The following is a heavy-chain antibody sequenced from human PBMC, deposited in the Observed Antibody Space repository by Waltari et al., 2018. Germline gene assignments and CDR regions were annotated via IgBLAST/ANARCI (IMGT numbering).Heavy chain of an antibody. D-gene: IGHD3-9*01. CDR2: IGTAGDT. Sequence: EVQLVESGGGLVQPGGSLRLSCAASGFTFSSYDMHWVRQAPGKGLEWVSAIGTAGDTYYPGSVKGRFTISRENAKNSLYLQMNSLRAEDTAVYYCARGLRYFDWLSDAFDIWGQGTMVTVSS. J-gene: IGHJ3*02. V-gene: IGHV3-13*01. CDR3: ARGLRYFDWLSDAFDI. CDR1: GFTFSSYD.